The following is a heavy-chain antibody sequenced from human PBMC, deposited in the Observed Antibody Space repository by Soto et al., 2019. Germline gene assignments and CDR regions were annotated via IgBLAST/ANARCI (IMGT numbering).Heavy chain of an antibody. CDR1: GYSFTSYW. V-gene: IGHV5-51*01. Sequence: GESLKISCKGSGYSFTSYWIGWVRQMPGKGLEWMGIIYPGDSDTRYSPSFQGQVTISADKSISTAYLQWSSLKASDTAMYYCARRNGYYYDSSGYFPSNWFDPWGQGTLVTVSS. D-gene: IGHD3-22*01. CDR2: IYPGDSDT. J-gene: IGHJ5*02. CDR3: ARRNGYYYDSSGYFPSNWFDP.